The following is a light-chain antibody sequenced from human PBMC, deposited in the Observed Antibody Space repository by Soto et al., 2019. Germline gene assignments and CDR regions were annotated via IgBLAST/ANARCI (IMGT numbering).Light chain of an antibody. J-gene: IGKJ1*01. CDR2: GAS. Sequence: EIVLTQSPGTLSLSPGERATLSYRASQSVSSSYLAWYQQKPGQAPRLLIYGASSRATGIPDRFSGSGSETDFTLTISRLEPEDFAVYYCQQDGSSSWTFGQGTKVEIK. CDR1: QSVSSSY. V-gene: IGKV3-20*01. CDR3: QQDGSSSWT.